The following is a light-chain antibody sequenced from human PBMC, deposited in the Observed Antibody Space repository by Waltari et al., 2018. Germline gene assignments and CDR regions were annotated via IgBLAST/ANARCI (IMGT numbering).Light chain of an antibody. Sequence: EILLTQSPGTLSLSPGERATLSCRASESIGRTLARYQQKPGQPPRLLVYDASSRATGIPGRFSGSGSGTDFSLTISRLEPEDFAVYYCQKYGTRPATFGQGTKVEIK. J-gene: IGKJ1*01. CDR1: ESIGRT. CDR2: DAS. CDR3: QKYGTRPAT. V-gene: IGKV3-20*01.